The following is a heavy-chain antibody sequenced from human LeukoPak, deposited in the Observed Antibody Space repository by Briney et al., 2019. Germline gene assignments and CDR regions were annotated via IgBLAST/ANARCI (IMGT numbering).Heavy chain of an antibody. CDR2: IYPGVSDT. CDR1: GYTFTSYW. V-gene: IGHV5-51*01. J-gene: IGHJ4*02. Sequence: GESLKISCKGSGYTFTSYWIGWVRQMPGKGLEWMGIIYPGVSDTRYSPSFQGQVTISAGKSISTAYLQWSSLKASDTATYYCARQGITIFGVVNPIDYWGQGTLVTVSS. D-gene: IGHD3-3*01. CDR3: ARQGITIFGVVNPIDY.